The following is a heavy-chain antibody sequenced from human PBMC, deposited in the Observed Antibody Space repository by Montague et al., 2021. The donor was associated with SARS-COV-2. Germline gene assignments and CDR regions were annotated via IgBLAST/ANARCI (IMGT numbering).Heavy chain of an antibody. CDR2: MSYIGST. Sequence: TLSLTCTVSGGSISIGDYYWTWIRQLPGKGLEWMGYMSYIGSTYYNPSLKSRVTISVDTSQNQFSLKLSSVTAADTAVYYCWMGGGNGVFDLWGQGTMVTVSS. D-gene: IGHD2-8*01. J-gene: IGHJ3*01. CDR3: WMGGGNGVFDL. CDR1: GGSISIGDYY. V-gene: IGHV4-31*03.